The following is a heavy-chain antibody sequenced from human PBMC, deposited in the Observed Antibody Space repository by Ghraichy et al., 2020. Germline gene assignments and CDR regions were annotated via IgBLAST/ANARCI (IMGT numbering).Heavy chain of an antibody. Sequence: SETPSLTCTVSGGSISSYYWTWIRQPPGKGLEWIGYIYSSGSTNYNPSLKSRVTISVDTSKNQFSLKLSSVTAADTAVYYCARHSDDHGDLHPQGWIDPWGQGTLVTVSS. CDR3: ARHSDDHGDLHPQGWIDP. V-gene: IGHV4-59*08. CDR2: IYSSGST. J-gene: IGHJ5*02. D-gene: IGHD4-17*01. CDR1: GGSISSYY.